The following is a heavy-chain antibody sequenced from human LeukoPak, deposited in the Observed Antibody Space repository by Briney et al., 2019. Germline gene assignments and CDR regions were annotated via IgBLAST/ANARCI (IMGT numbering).Heavy chain of an antibody. J-gene: IGHJ4*02. V-gene: IGHV4-59*01. Sequence: SETLSLTCTASGVSISSYYWSWIRQPPGKGLEWIGYIYYSGSTNYNPSLKSRVTISVDTSKNQFSLKLSSVTAADTAVYYCARGVAGTGIDYWGQGTLVTVSS. D-gene: IGHD6-19*01. CDR1: GVSISSYY. CDR2: IYYSGST. CDR3: ARGVAGTGIDY.